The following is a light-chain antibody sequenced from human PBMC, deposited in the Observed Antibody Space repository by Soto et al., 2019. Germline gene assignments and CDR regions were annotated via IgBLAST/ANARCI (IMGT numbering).Light chain of an antibody. Sequence: DIVMTQSPDSLAVSLGERATINCKSSQSVLFRSNNKNYLAWYQQKPGQPPKLLIYWASTRESGVPDRFSGSGSGTDFTLTISRLQAEDVALYYCQQYYSLPLIFGGGTKVEIK. CDR3: QQYYSLPLI. CDR1: QSVLFRSNNKNY. J-gene: IGKJ4*01. CDR2: WAS. V-gene: IGKV4-1*01.